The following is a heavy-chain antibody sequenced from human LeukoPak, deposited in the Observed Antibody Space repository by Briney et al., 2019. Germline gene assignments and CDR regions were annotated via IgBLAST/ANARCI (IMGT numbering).Heavy chain of an antibody. J-gene: IGHJ6*02. CDR2: ISSSSSYI. CDR1: GFTFSSYS. CDR3: ARDAGGDWAALDYGMDV. Sequence: NPGGSLRLSCAASGFTFSSYSMNWVRQAPGKGLEWVSSISSSSSYIYYADSVKGRFTISRDNAKNSLYLQMNSLRAEDTAVYYCARDAGGDWAALDYGMDVWGQGTTVTVSS. D-gene: IGHD3/OR15-3a*01. V-gene: IGHV3-21*01.